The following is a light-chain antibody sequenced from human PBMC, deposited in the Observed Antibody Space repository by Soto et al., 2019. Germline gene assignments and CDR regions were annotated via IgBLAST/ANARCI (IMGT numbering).Light chain of an antibody. CDR1: SSDVGGYKY. Sequence: QSDLTQPAPVSGSPGQSITIFCTGTSSDVGGYKYVSWYQQYSGKAPKLMIYEVSYRRSGVFNRFSGSQSGNPASLPISGLPAEDEPDPYRSACTHSSSNVFGTGTKVT. CDR2: EVS. J-gene: IGLJ1*01. V-gene: IGLV2-14*01. CDR3: SACTHSSSNV.